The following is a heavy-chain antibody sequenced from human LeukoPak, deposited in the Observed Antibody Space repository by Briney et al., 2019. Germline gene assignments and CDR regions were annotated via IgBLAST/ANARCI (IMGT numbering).Heavy chain of an antibody. Sequence: ASVKVSCNASGYTFTGYYMHWVRQAPGQGLEWMGWINPNSGGTNYAQKFQGRVTMTRDTSISTAYMELSRLRSDDTAVYYCARDSAGSSWYWFDPWGQGTLVTVSS. CDR1: GYTFTGYY. CDR2: INPNSGGT. CDR3: ARDSAGSSWYWFDP. V-gene: IGHV1-2*02. D-gene: IGHD6-13*01. J-gene: IGHJ5*02.